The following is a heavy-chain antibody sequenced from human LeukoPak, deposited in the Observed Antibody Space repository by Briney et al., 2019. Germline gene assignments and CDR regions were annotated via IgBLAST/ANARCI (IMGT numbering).Heavy chain of an antibody. CDR1: GFTFDDYG. Sequence: PGGSLRLSCAASGFTFDDYGIRWVRPAPGKGLEWVAGINWNGGSTGYADSVKGRFTISRDNAKHSLYLQMNSLRAEDTALYYCARDGMGASYEDWGQGTLVTVSS. CDR3: ARDGMGASYED. D-gene: IGHD1-26*01. J-gene: IGHJ4*02. V-gene: IGHV3-20*04. CDR2: INWNGGST.